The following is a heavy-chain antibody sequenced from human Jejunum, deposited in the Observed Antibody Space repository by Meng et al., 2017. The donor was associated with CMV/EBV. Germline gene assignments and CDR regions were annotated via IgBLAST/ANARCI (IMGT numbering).Heavy chain of an antibody. D-gene: IGHD3-10*01. CDR3: ARDMHREVVIQDY. V-gene: IGHV4-4*07. Sequence: QVQLHGAGPGLVKPSGTLSITCTVSGGSISDYYWSWIRQPAGKGLEWIGRIYSNGATNYNPSLKSRVTMSVDTSKNQFSLKLSSVTAADTAVYFCARDMHREVVIQDYWGQGTLVTVSS. J-gene: IGHJ4*02. CDR2: IYSNGAT. CDR1: GGSISDYY.